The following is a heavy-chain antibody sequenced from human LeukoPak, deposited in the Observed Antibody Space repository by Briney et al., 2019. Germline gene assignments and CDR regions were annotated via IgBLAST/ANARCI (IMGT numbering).Heavy chain of an antibody. CDR2: INPSGGST. CDR3: ARVREAVAGFLDY. V-gene: IGHV1-46*01. CDR1: GYTFTSYY. Sequence: GASVKVSCKASGYTFTSYYIHWVRQAPGQGLEWVGMINPSGGSTTYGQKFQGRVTMTRDTSTSTAYMELRSLRSDDTAVYYCARVREAVAGFLDYWGQGTLVTVSS. D-gene: IGHD6-19*01. J-gene: IGHJ4*02.